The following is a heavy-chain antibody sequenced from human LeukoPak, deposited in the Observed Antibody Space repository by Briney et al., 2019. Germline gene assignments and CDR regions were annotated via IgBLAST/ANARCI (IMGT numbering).Heavy chain of an antibody. Sequence: SETLSLTCTVSGGSISSSSYYWGWIRQPPGKGLEWIGSIYYSGSTYYNPSLKSRVTISVDTSKSQFSLKLSSVTAADTAVYSCARRSFESSSSSLDFFDYWGQGTLVTVSS. CDR3: ARRSFESSSSSLDFFDY. V-gene: IGHV4-39*01. D-gene: IGHD6-6*01. CDR2: IYYSGST. CDR1: GGSISSSSYY. J-gene: IGHJ4*02.